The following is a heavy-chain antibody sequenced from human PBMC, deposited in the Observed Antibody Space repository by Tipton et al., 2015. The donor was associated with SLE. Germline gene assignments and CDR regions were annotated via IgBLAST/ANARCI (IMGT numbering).Heavy chain of an antibody. J-gene: IGHJ6*03. Sequence: QLVQSGPEVKKPGASVKVSCKASGYTFTSYDINWVRQATGQGLEWMGWMNPKSGNTGYAEKFQGRVTMTRNTSISTAYMEPSSLRSEDRAVYYCGGVGGGWLGYYYYMDVWGKGTTVTVSS. CDR2: MNPKSGNT. V-gene: IGHV1-8*01. CDR3: GGVGGGWLGYYYYMDV. D-gene: IGHD3-10*01. CDR1: GYTFTSYD.